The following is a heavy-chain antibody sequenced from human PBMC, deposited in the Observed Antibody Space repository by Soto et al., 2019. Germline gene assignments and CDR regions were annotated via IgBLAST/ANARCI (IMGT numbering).Heavy chain of an antibody. Sequence: SETLSLTCAVYGGSFSGYYWSWIRQPPGKGLEWIGEINHSGSTNYNPSLKSRVTISVDTSKNQFSLKLSSVTAADTAVYYCARHKGGRPDRIVVVVAATDYWGQGTLVTVSS. J-gene: IGHJ4*02. CDR1: GGSFSGYY. CDR2: INHSGST. D-gene: IGHD2-15*01. V-gene: IGHV4-34*01. CDR3: ARHKGGRPDRIVVVVAATDY.